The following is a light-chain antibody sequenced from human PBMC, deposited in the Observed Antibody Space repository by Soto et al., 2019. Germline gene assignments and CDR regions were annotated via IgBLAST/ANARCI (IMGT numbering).Light chain of an antibody. Sequence: EIVLTQSPGTLSLSPGERATLSCRASQSVTSSHLAWYQQKPGQASRLLIYGASSRATGIPDRFGGSGSGTDFTLTISRLEPEDFAVYYCQQYGTSQGYTFGQGTKLEI. V-gene: IGKV3-20*01. J-gene: IGKJ2*01. CDR1: QSVTSSH. CDR2: GAS. CDR3: QQYGTSQGYT.